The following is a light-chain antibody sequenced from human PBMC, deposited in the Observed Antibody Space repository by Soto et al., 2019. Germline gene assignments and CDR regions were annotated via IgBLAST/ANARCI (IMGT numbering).Light chain of an antibody. J-gene: IGLJ2*01. Sequence: QSVLTQPPSASGTPGQMVTISCSGSSSNIGSNTVNWYQHLPGTAPKLLICTDSLRPSGVPGRFTAFKSGTSASLAISGLQSEDEADYYCVAWDDSLNGPLFGGGTKLTVL. CDR1: SSNIGSNT. CDR3: VAWDDSLNGPL. CDR2: TDS. V-gene: IGLV1-44*01.